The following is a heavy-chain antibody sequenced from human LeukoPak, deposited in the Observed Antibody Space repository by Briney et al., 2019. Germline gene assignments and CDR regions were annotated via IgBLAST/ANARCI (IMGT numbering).Heavy chain of an antibody. J-gene: IGHJ6*03. CDR3: ARDAYSSSWYSSYYYYYMDV. V-gene: IGHV1-46*01. Sequence: ASVKVSCKASGYTFTSYYMHWVRQAPGQGLEWMGIINPSGGSTSYAQKFQGRVTMTTDTSTSTAYMELRSLRSDDTAVYYCARDAYSSSWYSSYYYYYMDVWGKGTTVTISS. CDR1: GYTFTSYY. D-gene: IGHD6-13*01. CDR2: INPSGGST.